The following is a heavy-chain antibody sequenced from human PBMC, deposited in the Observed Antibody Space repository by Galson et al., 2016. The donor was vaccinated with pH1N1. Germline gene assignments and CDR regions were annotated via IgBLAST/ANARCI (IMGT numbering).Heavy chain of an antibody. CDR1: GGTFTNYA. J-gene: IGHJ6*02. CDR2: LIPILGTP. CDR3: ARGVSGYDRLEYYQKGMDV. Sequence: SVKVSCKASGGTFTNYAINWVRQAPGQGLEWMGGLIPILGTPDYAQTLQGRVTITADENTNTAYMEMSSLRAEDTAVYYCARGVSGYDRLEYYQKGMDVWGQGTTVTVSS. D-gene: IGHD5-12*01. V-gene: IGHV1-69*13.